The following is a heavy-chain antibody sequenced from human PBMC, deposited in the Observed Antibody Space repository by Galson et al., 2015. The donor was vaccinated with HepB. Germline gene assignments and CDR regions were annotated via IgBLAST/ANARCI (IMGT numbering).Heavy chain of an antibody. D-gene: IGHD3-10*01. CDR2: ISGSGGST. CDR1: GFTFSSYA. J-gene: IGHJ6*02. V-gene: IGHV3-23*01. Sequence: SLRLSCAASGFTFSSYAMSWVRQAPGKGLEWVSAISGSGGSTYYADSVKGRFTISRDNSKNTLYLQMNSLRAEDTAVYYCAIDYMVRGALYYYYGMDVWGQGTTVTVSS. CDR3: AIDYMVRGALYYYYGMDV.